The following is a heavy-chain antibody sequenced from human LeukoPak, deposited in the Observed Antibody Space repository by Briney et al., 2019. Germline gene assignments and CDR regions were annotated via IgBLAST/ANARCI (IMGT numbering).Heavy chain of an antibody. CDR3: ARSSASTWILGMDV. V-gene: IGHV4-59*08. Sequence: ASETLSLTCTVSGGSISSYYWSWIRQPPGKGLEWIGYIYYSGSTNYNPSLKSRVTISVDTSKNQFSLKLSSVTAADTAVYYCARSSASTWILGMDVWAKGPRSPSP. J-gene: IGHJ6*02. CDR1: GGSISSYY. CDR2: IYYSGST. D-gene: IGHD5-18*01.